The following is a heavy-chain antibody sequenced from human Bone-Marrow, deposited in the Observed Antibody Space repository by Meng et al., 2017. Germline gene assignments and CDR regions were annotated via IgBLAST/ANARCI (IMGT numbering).Heavy chain of an antibody. CDR3: ARGRSAAGSFLP. Sequence: GESLKISCAASGFTFMSYAMHWVRQAPGKGLEWVAGVSYDGNDKYYAESVKGRFTISRDNAKNSLYLQMNSLRAEDTAVYYCARGRSAAGSFLPWGQGTLVTVSS. V-gene: IGHV3-30-3*01. CDR1: GFTFMSYA. J-gene: IGHJ5*02. CDR2: VSYDGNDK. D-gene: IGHD6-13*01.